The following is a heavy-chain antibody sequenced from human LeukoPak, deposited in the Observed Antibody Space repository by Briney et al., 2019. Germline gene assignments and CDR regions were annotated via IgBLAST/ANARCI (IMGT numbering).Heavy chain of an antibody. J-gene: IGHJ4*02. CDR3: AKDYGSGSYLDY. CDR1: GFTFSSYA. Sequence: GGSLRLSCAASGFTFSSYAMSWVRQAPGKGLEWVSAISGSGGSTYYADSVKGRFTVSRDNSKNTLYLQMNSLRAEDTAVYYCAKDYGSGSYLDYWGQGTLVTVSS. D-gene: IGHD3-10*01. CDR2: ISGSGGST. V-gene: IGHV3-23*01.